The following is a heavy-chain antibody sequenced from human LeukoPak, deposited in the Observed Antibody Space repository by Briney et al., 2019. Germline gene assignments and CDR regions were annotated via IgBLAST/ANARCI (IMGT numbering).Heavy chain of an antibody. V-gene: IGHV3-73*01. Sequence: PGGSLRLSCAASGFTFSSYEMNWVRQASGKGLEWVGRIRSKTNSYATAYAASVKGRFTISRDDSKNTAYLQMNSLKTEDAAVYYCSANYCSGTNCYYYWGQGTLVTVSS. J-gene: IGHJ4*02. D-gene: IGHD2-15*01. CDR3: SANYCSGTNCYYY. CDR2: IRSKTNSYAT. CDR1: GFTFSSYE.